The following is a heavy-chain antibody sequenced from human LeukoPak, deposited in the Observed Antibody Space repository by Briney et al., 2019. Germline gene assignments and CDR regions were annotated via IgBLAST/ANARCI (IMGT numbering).Heavy chain of an antibody. CDR2: ISYNGST. J-gene: IGHJ4*02. Sequence: PSETLSLTCTVSGGSISSGSYFWGWIRQPPGKGLEWIGTISYNGSTYYNPSLKSRVTISVDTSKNQFSLNLSSVTAADTAFYYCARIIVVTTHLDYWGQGALVTVSS. V-gene: IGHV4-39*01. CDR1: GGSISSGSYF. D-gene: IGHD3-22*01. CDR3: ARIIVVTTHLDY.